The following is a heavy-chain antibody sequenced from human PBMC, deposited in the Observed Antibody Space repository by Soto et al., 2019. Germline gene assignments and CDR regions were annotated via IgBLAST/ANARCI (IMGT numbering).Heavy chain of an antibody. J-gene: IGHJ4*02. V-gene: IGHV4-34*01. CDR3: ASLNGGRFLDKGDY. D-gene: IGHD3-3*01. Sequence: QVQLHQWGAGLLKPSETLSLTCGVYNGSFMGYYWTWVRQPPGKGLEWIGEINHFGSPNYNPSLKRRVAISIDTSKHQFSLRLRSLTAADTAVYYCASLNGGRFLDKGDYWGQGSLVTVSS. CDR2: INHFGSP. CDR1: NGSFMGYY.